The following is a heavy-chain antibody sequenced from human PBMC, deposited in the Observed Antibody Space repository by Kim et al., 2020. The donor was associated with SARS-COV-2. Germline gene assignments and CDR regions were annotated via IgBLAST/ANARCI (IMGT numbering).Heavy chain of an antibody. V-gene: IGHV4-39*01. J-gene: IGHJ5*02. CDR2: ST. Sequence: STFSNPSLKGRVTISVDTSKNQFSLKLSSVTAADTAVYYCARRWLSSLDPWGQGTLVTVSS. CDR3: ARRWLSSLDP. D-gene: IGHD6-19*01.